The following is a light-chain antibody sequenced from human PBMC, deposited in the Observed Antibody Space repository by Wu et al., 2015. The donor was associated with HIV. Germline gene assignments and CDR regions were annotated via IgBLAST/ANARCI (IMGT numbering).Light chain of an antibody. CDR3: QQYNIWPLT. J-gene: IGKJ4*01. CDR2: AAS. V-gene: IGKV3-20*01. CDR1: QSVDSNY. Sequence: IVLTQSPGTLSLSPGERATLSCGASQSVDSNYLAWYQQKPGQAPRLLIYAASRRATGIPDRFSGSGSGTQFTLTISSMQSEDFAVYYCQQYNIWPLTFGGGTKVEIK.